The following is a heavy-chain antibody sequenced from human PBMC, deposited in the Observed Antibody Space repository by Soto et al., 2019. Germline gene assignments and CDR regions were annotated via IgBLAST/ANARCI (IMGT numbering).Heavy chain of an antibody. V-gene: IGHV3-30*18. CDR1: TFTFSNFG. CDR3: AKEVTAISGYWTFDV. D-gene: IGHD2-21*02. Sequence: QVQLVESGGGVVQPGRSLRLSCAASTFTFSNFGIHWVRQAPGKGLEWVAVISYDGSQKYYADSVKGRFSISRDNSKNTVYLQMSRLRAEDTAVYHCAKEVTAISGYWTFDVWGQGTVVSVSS. J-gene: IGHJ3*01. CDR2: ISYDGSQK.